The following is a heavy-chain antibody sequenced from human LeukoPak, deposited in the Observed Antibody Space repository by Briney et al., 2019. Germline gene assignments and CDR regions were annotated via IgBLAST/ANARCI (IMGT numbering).Heavy chain of an antibody. J-gene: IGHJ3*02. Sequence: GASVKVSCKVSGYTLTELSMHWVRQAPGKGLEWMGGFDPEDGETIYAQKFQGRVTMTEDTSTDTAYMELSSLRSEDTAVYYCARWIPGIAAAANAFDIWGQGTMVTVSS. CDR2: FDPEDGET. CDR1: GYTLTELS. V-gene: IGHV1-24*01. CDR3: ARWIPGIAAAANAFDI. D-gene: IGHD6-13*01.